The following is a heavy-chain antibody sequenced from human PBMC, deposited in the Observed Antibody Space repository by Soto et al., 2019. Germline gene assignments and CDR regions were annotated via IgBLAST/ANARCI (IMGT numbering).Heavy chain of an antibody. CDR3: ARARGYSSSGWFDP. V-gene: IGHV1-18*01. CDR2: ISAYNGNT. J-gene: IGHJ5*02. CDR1: GGTFSSYA. Sequence: QVQLVQSGAEVKKPGSSVKVSCKASGGTFSSYAISWVRQAPGQRLEWMGWISAYNGNTNYAQKLQGRVTMTTDTSTSTAYMELRSLRSDDTAVYYCARARGYSSSGWFDPWGQGTLVTVSS. D-gene: IGHD6-13*01.